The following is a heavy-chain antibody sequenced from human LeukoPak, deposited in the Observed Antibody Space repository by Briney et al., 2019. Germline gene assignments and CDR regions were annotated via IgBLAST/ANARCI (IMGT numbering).Heavy chain of an antibody. CDR3: ASTYYYGSGIYYYYMDV. Sequence: GGSLRLSCAASGFTFSSYAMHWVRQAPGKGLEWVAVISYDGSNKYYADSVKGRFTISRDNSKNTLYLQMNSLRAEDTAVYYCASTYYYGSGIYYYYMDVWGKGTTVTVSS. D-gene: IGHD3-10*01. CDR1: GFTFSSYA. CDR2: ISYDGSNK. V-gene: IGHV3-30*04. J-gene: IGHJ6*03.